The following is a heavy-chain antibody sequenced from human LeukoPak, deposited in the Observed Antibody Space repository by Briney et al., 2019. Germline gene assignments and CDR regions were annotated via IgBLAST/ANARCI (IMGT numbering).Heavy chain of an antibody. CDR3: ASRIVATIGLYYYGMDV. Sequence: KSSGTLSLTCAVSGGSISSSNWRSWVRQPPGKGLEWIGEIYHSGSTNYNPSLKSRVTISVDKSKNQFSLKLSSVTAADTAVYYCASRIVATIGLYYYGMDVWGKGTTVTVSS. CDR1: GGSISSSNW. J-gene: IGHJ6*04. V-gene: IGHV4-4*02. CDR2: IYHSGST. D-gene: IGHD5-12*01.